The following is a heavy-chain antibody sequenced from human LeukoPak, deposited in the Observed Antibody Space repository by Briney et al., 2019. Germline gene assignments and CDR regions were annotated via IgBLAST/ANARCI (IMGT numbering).Heavy chain of an antibody. Sequence: GGSLRLSCVVSGFTFDDYAMHWVRQAPGKGLEWVSSISWNSNSIGYADAVKGRFTISRDNAKNSLYLQMNSLRAEDTALYYCAKLSTWYLGDGFDVWGQGTMVTVSS. V-gene: IGHV3-9*01. CDR3: AKLSTWYLGDGFDV. CDR2: ISWNSNSI. CDR1: GFTFDDYA. J-gene: IGHJ3*01. D-gene: IGHD6-13*01.